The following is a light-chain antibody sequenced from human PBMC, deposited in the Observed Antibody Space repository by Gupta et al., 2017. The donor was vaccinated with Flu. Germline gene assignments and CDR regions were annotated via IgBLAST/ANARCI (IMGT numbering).Light chain of an antibody. Sequence: QSALTQPASVSGPPGQSITISCTGATSDIGNYNYVSWYQQHPGKAPKLIIYDVRKRPSGVSNRFSGSKSDNTASLTIAGLQAEDEADYFCGSDGSEIIFGGGTKVTVL. J-gene: IGLJ2*01. CDR2: DVR. V-gene: IGLV2-14*03. CDR1: TSDIGNYNY. CDR3: GSDGSEII.